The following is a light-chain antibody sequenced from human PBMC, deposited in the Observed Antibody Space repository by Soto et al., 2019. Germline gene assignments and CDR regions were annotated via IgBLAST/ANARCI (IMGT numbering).Light chain of an antibody. CDR2: ELA. CDR3: SSDAGDHNYV. CDR1: SSDVGAYGH. J-gene: IGLJ1*01. Sequence: QSALTQPPSASGSPGQSVTIPCTGTSSDVGAYGHVSWYQQHPGKAPKLIIYELAKRPAGVPDRFSGSKSGNKASLTVSGLQAEDEADYFCSSDAGDHNYVFGTGTKVTVL. V-gene: IGLV2-8*01.